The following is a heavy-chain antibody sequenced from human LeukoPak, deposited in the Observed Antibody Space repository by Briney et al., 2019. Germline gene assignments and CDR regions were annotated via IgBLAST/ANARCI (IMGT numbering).Heavy chain of an antibody. J-gene: IGHJ6*03. Sequence: PGGSLRLSCAASGFTFSDHYMDWVRQAPGKGLEWVGRTRNKANSYTTEYAASVKGRFTISRDDSKNSLYLQMNSLKTEDTAVYYCARERSLLWFGELTYYYYYMDVWGKGTTVTVSS. V-gene: IGHV3-72*01. CDR1: GFTFSDHY. D-gene: IGHD3-10*01. CDR2: TRNKANSYTT. CDR3: ARERSLLWFGELTYYYYYMDV.